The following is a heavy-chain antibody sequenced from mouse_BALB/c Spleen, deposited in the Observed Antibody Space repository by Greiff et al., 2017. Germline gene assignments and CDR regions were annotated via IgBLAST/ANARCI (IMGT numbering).Heavy chain of an antibody. CDR2: INPSNGRT. J-gene: IGHJ2*01. D-gene: IGHD2-1*01. V-gene: IGHV1S81*02. CDR1: GYTFTSYW. Sequence: VQLQQPGAELVKPGASVKLSCKASGYTFTSYWMHWVKQRPGQGLEWIGEINPSNGRTNYNEKFKSKATLTVDKSSSTAYMQLSSLTSEDSAVYYCARHYGNYFDYWGQGTTLTVSS. CDR3: ARHYGNYFDY.